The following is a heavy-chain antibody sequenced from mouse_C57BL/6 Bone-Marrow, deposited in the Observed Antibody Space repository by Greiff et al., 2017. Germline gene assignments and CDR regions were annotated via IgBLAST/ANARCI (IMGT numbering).Heavy chain of an antibody. V-gene: IGHV1-59*01. Sequence: QVQLQQPGAELVRPGTSVKLSCKASGYTFTSYWMHWVKQRPGQGLEWIGVIDPSDSYTNYNQKFKGKATLTVDTSSSTAYMQLSSLTSEDSAVYYCARRDGYYWFAYGGQGTLVTVSA. D-gene: IGHD2-3*01. CDR1: GYTFTSYW. CDR3: ARRDGYYWFAY. J-gene: IGHJ3*01. CDR2: IDPSDSYT.